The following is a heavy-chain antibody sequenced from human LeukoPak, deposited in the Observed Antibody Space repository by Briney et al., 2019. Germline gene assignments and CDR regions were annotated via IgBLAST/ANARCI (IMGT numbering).Heavy chain of an antibody. CDR1: GYALSESS. Sequence: ASVKVSCKVSGYALSESSIHWVRQTPGEGFEWMGGFDPEYVETTYAQKFRGRVTMTEDTSTDTAYTELINLRSDDTAVYYCVSDRSDGGYAESNGYPTFDLWGRGTLVTVSS. CDR2: FDPEYVET. J-gene: IGHJ2*01. D-gene: IGHD5-24*01. V-gene: IGHV1-24*01. CDR3: VSDRSDGGYAESNGYPTFDL.